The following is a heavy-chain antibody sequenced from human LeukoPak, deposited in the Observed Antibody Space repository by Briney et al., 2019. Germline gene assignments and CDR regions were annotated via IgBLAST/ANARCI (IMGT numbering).Heavy chain of an antibody. V-gene: IGHV4-59*01. CDR1: GGSISSYY. D-gene: IGHD3-10*01. J-gene: IGHJ4*02. Sequence: PSETLTLTCTVSGGSISSYYWSWTRQPPGKGLEYVGYIYYSGSTYYNPSLKSRVTISVDTSKNQFSLKLSSVTAADTAVYYCARAGYYYGSGSCYNTPHFDYWGQGTLVTVSS. CDR3: ARAGYYYGSGSCYNTPHFDY. CDR2: IYYSGST.